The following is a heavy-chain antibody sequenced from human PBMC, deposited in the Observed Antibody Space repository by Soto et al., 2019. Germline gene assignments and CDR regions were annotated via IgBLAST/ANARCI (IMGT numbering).Heavy chain of an antibody. V-gene: IGHV3-48*02. J-gene: IGHJ6*02. CDR3: ARAPARNWCPRCGMDV. CDR1: GFTFSSYS. D-gene: IGHD1-1*01. CDR2: ISSSSSTI. Sequence: EVQLVESGGGLVQPGGSLRLSCAASGFTFSSYSMNWVRQAPGKGLEWVSYISSSSSTIYYADSVKGRFTISRDNAKNSLYLQMNSLRDEDTAVYYCARAPARNWCPRCGMDVWGQGPTVTVSS.